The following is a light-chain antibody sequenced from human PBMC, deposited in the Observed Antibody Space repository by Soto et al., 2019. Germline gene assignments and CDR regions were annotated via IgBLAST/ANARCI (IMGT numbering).Light chain of an antibody. V-gene: IGKV1-5*03. CDR2: MAS. J-gene: IGKJ1*01. Sequence: DIQMTQSPSTLSAFVGDRVTITCRASQSIRTSLAWYQQKPGKAPKLLIYMASSLESGVPASFSGSGSATEFTLSISSLQPDDFATDYFQQYDSYSRTFGQGTKVEIK. CDR1: QSIRTS. CDR3: QQYDSYSRT.